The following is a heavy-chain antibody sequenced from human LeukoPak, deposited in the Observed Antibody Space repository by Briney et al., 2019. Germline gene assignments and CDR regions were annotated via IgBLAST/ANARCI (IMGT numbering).Heavy chain of an antibody. CDR1: GFTFSSYS. D-gene: IGHD6-19*01. J-gene: IGHJ3*02. V-gene: IGHV3-21*04. Sequence: GGSLRLSCAASGFTFSSYSMNWVRQAPGKGLEWVSSISSSSSYIYYADSVKGRFTISRDNAKNSLYLQMNSLRAEDTAVYYCAKEMPSSGWHDAFDIWGQGTMVTVSS. CDR2: ISSSSSYI. CDR3: AKEMPSSGWHDAFDI.